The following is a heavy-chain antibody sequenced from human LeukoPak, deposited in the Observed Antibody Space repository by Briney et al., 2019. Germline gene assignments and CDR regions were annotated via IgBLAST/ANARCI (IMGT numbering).Heavy chain of an antibody. V-gene: IGHV3-7*03. Sequence: GGSLRLSCTASGLTLSNYWMIWVRQAPGMGLQWVAKIKQDGSEKHYVDSVKGRFTISRDNAENSLYLQMNSLRVEDTAVYYCAARSSGNPYFWGQGTLVTVSS. CDR1: GLTLSNYW. J-gene: IGHJ4*02. D-gene: IGHD1-26*01. CDR3: AARSSGNPYF. CDR2: IKQDGSEK.